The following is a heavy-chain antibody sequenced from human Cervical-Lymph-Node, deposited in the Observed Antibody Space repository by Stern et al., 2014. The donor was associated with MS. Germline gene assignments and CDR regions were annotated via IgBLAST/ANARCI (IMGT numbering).Heavy chain of an antibody. V-gene: IGHV5-51*01. CDR1: GYTFTTYW. CDR3: ARRGPAAEIDF. J-gene: IGHJ4*02. CDR2: IYPRNSDA. Sequence: VQLVPSGAEVKKPGESLKISCKASGYTFTTYWIGWVRQVSGKGLEWMGIIYPRNSDARLSPSFQGQVTISVDKSITTAYLQWSSLKASDTAMYYCARRGPAAEIDFWGQGTLVTVSS. D-gene: IGHD6-13*01.